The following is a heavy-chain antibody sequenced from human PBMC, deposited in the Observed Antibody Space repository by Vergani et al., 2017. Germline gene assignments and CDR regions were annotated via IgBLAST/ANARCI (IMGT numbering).Heavy chain of an antibody. V-gene: IGHV3-13*04. CDR2: IGTAGDT. CDR3: ARDATVTTYYDY. J-gene: IGHJ4*02. Sequence: EVQLVESGGGLVQPGGSLRLSCAASGFTFSSYDMHWVRQATGKGLEWVSAIGTAGDTYYPGSVKGRFTISRDNSKNTLYLQMNSLRAEDTAVYYCARDATVTTYYDYWGQGTLVTVSS. D-gene: IGHD4-17*01. CDR1: GFTFSSYD.